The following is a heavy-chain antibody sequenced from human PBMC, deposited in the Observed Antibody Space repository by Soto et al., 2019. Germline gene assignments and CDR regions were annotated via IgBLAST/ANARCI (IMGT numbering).Heavy chain of an antibody. CDR3: ARAATSYYYYYGMDV. CDR1: GYTFTSYV. Sequence: QVPLVQSGAEVKKPGASVKVSCKASGYTFTSYVIAWVRRAPEQGLRGMGWISAYIGNTNKSQRLRGKATMTTDTSTSTAYMELRSLRSDDTAVYYCARAATSYYYYYGMDVWGQGTTVTVSS. V-gene: IGHV1-18*01. J-gene: IGHJ6*02. CDR2: ISAYIGNT.